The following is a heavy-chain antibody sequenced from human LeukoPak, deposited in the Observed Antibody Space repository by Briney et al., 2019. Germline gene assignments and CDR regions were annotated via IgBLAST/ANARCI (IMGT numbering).Heavy chain of an antibody. CDR2: ISGSGGST. Sequence: GGSLRLSCAASAFTFSSYAMSWVRQAPGKGLEWVSAISGSGGSTYYADSVKGRFTISRDNSKNTLYLQMNSLRAEDTAVYYCAKDRSVAVAVTGVFDYWGQGTLVTVSS. D-gene: IGHD6-19*01. J-gene: IGHJ4*02. CDR1: AFTFSSYA. CDR3: AKDRSVAVAVTGVFDY. V-gene: IGHV3-23*01.